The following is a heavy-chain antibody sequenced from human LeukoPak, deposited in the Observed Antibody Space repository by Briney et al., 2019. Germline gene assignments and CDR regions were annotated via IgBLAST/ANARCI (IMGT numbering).Heavy chain of an antibody. Sequence: LSLTCAVYGGSFSGYYWSWVRQAPGKGLEWVSAISGSGGSTYYADSVKGRFTISRDNSKNTLYLQMNSLRAGDTAVYYCAKLNYGGNSGYFDYWGQGTLVTVSS. CDR1: GGSFSGYY. V-gene: IGHV3-23*01. D-gene: IGHD4-23*01. J-gene: IGHJ4*02. CDR2: ISGSGGST. CDR3: AKLNYGGNSGYFDY.